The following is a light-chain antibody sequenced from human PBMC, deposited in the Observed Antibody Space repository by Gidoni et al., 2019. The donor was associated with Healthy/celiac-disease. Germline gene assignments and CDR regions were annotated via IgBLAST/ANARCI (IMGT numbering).Light chain of an antibody. CDR1: TGAVTSGYY. CDR3: LLYYGGARV. J-gene: IGLJ2*01. Sequence: QTVVTQEPSLTVSPGGTVTLTCASSTGAVTSGYYPNWFQQKPGQAPRALSYSTSNKHSWTPARFSGSLLGGKAALTLSGVQPEDEAEYYCLLYYGGARVFGGGTKLTVL. V-gene: IGLV7-43*01. CDR2: STS.